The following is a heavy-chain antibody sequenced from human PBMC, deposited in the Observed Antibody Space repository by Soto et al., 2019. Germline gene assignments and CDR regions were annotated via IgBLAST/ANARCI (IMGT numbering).Heavy chain of an antibody. D-gene: IGHD2-21*02. CDR2: IYYSGST. J-gene: IGHJ4*02. V-gene: IGHV4-39*01. CDR1: GGSISSSSYY. CDR3: ARHEGAYCGGDCYSNYFDY. Sequence: SETLSLTCTVSGGSISSSSYYWGWIRQPPGKGLEWIGSIYYSGSTYYNPSLKSRVTISVDTSKNQFSLKLSSVTAADTAVYYCARHEGAYCGGDCYSNYFDYWGQGTLVTVS.